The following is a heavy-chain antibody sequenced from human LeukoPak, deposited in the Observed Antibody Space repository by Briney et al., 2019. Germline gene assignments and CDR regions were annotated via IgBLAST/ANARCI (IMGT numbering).Heavy chain of an antibody. D-gene: IGHD4-11*01. Sequence: ASVTVSCTASGYTFTSYYMHWVRQAPGQGLEWMGIINPSGGSTSYAQKFQGRVTMTGDTSTSTVYMELSSLRSEDTAVYYCAIHTVTKDTSADYYYGMDVWGQGTTVTVSS. CDR1: GYTFTSYY. V-gene: IGHV1-46*01. CDR2: INPSGGST. J-gene: IGHJ6*02. CDR3: AIHTVTKDTSADYYYGMDV.